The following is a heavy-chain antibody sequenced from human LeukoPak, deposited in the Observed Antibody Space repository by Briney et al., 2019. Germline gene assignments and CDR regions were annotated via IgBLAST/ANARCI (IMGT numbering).Heavy chain of an antibody. D-gene: IGHD1-26*01. CDR3: ATANGNAFDI. V-gene: IGHV4-39*01. Sequence: SETLSLTCIVSSASIFGTSYHWGWIRQPPGKGLEWIGTFYYSGRTFYNPSLKSRVTISVDTSKSHFSMRLASVTATDTAVYYCATANGNAFDIWGQGTLVTVSS. CDR1: SASIFGTSYH. J-gene: IGHJ3*02. CDR2: FYYSGRT.